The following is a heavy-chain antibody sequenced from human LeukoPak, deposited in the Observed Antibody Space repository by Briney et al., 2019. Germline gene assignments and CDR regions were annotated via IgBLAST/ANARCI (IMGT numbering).Heavy chain of an antibody. D-gene: IGHD3-22*01. V-gene: IGHV1-46*01. CDR1: GYTFTSYY. CDR2: INPSGGST. J-gene: IGHJ4*02. Sequence: GASVKVSCKASGYTFTSYYMHWVRQAPGQGLEWMGIINPSGGSTSYAQKFQGRVTMTRDTSTSTVYMELSSLRSEDTAVYYCARVLYDSSGSHQGQLEENGGQGTLVTVSS. CDR3: ARVLYDSSGSHQGQLEEN.